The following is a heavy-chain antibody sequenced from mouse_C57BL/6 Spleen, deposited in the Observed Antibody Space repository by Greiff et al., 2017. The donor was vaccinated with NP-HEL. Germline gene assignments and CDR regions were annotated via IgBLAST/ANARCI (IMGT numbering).Heavy chain of an antibody. V-gene: IGHV7-3*01. D-gene: IGHD1-1*01. CDR3: ASYGSSYPFAY. J-gene: IGHJ3*01. CDR1: GFTFTDYY. CDR2: IRNKANGYTT. Sequence: EVKLVESGGGLVQPGGSLSLSCAASGFTFTDYYMSWVRQPPGKALEWLGFIRNKANGYTTEYSASVKGRFTISRDNSQSILYLQMNALRAEDSATYYCASYGSSYPFAYWGQGTLVTVSA.